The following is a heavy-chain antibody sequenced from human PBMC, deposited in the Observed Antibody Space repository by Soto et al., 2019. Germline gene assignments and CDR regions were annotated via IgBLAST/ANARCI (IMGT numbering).Heavy chain of an antibody. D-gene: IGHD2-15*01. CDR2: IYYSGST. CDR1: GGSISSGGYY. Sequence: SETLSLTCTVSGGSISSGGYYWSWIRQHPGKGLEWIGYIYYSGSTYYNPSLKSRVTISVDTAKNQFSLKLSSVTAADTAVYYCARQLVVAATLRAFDIWGQGTMVTVSS. V-gene: IGHV4-31*03. CDR3: ARQLVVAATLRAFDI. J-gene: IGHJ3*02.